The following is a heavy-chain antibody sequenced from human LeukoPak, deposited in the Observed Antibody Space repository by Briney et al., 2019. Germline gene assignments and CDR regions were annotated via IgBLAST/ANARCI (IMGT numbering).Heavy chain of an antibody. V-gene: IGHV1-8*01. CDR2: MNPNSGNT. CDR3: AKSSYYYDSSGYYYRNAFDI. CDR1: GYTFTSYD. D-gene: IGHD3-22*01. J-gene: IGHJ3*02. Sequence: ASVKVSCKASGYTFTSYDINWVRQATGQGLEWVGWMNPNSGNTGYAQKFQGRVTMTRNTSISTAYMELSSLRSEDTAVYYCAKSSYYYDSSGYYYRNAFDIWGQGTMVTVSS.